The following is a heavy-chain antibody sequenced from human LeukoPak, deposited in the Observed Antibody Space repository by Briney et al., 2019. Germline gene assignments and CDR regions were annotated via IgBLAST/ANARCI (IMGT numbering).Heavy chain of an antibody. J-gene: IGHJ4*02. D-gene: IGHD5-12*01. V-gene: IGHV3-23*01. Sequence: GGSLRLSCAASGFTFSSYAMSWVRQAPGKGLEWVSAISGSGGSTYYADSVKGRFTIPRDNSKNTLYLQMNSLRAEDTAVYYCAKDRDIVVTIILFDYWGQGTLVTVSS. CDR1: GFTFSSYA. CDR3: AKDRDIVVTIILFDY. CDR2: ISGSGGST.